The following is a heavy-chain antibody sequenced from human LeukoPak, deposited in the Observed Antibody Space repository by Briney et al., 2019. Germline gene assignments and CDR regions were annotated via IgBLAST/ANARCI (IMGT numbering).Heavy chain of an antibody. J-gene: IGHJ4*02. Sequence: GGSLRLSCAAAGFTVSSNTMTWVRQAPGKGLEWVSVIHSGGNTYYADSVRGRFTISRDDSKNTLYLQMNSLRVEDTAVYHCASGGYWGQGTPVTVSS. CDR3: ASGGY. D-gene: IGHD3-3*01. CDR1: GFTVSSNT. V-gene: IGHV3-53*01. CDR2: IHSGGNT.